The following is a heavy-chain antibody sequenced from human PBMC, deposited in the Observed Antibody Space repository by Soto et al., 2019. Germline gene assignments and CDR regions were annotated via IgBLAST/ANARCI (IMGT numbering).Heavy chain of an antibody. CDR1: GGSISSSSYY. D-gene: IGHD6-6*01. CDR2: IYYSGST. J-gene: IGHJ6*03. CDR3: ARLSQLVRWIYYYYMDV. V-gene: IGHV4-39*01. Sequence: SETLSLTCTVSGGSISSSSYYWGWIRQPPGKGLEWIGSIYYSGSTYYNPSLKSRVTISVDTSKNQFSLKLSSVTAADTAVYYCARLSQLVRWIYYYYMDVWGKGTTVTVSS.